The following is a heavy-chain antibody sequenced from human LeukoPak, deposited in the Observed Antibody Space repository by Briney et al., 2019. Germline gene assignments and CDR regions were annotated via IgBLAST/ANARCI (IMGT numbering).Heavy chain of an antibody. CDR3: ARGRRGIYRGAAFDI. J-gene: IGHJ3*02. CDR2: IGTAGDT. Sequence: GGSLRLSCAASGFTFSSYDMHWVRQATGKGLEWVSAIGTAGDTYYPGSVKGRFTISRENAKNSLYVQMNSLRAGDTAVYYCARGRRGIYRGAAFDIWGQGTMVTVSS. CDR1: GFTFSSYD. D-gene: IGHD2-15*01. V-gene: IGHV3-13*01.